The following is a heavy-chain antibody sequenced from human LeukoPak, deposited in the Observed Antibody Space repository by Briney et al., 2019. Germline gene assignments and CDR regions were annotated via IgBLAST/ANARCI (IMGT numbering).Heavy chain of an antibody. Sequence: GGSLRLSCAASGFTFSSYAMSWVRQAPGKGLEWVSAISGSGGSTFYADSVKGRFTISRDNSKNTLYLQMNSLRAEDTAVHYCAKDLWFGELLFLFDYWGQGTLVTVSS. J-gene: IGHJ4*02. CDR3: AKDLWFGELLFLFDY. CDR1: GFTFSSYA. CDR2: ISGSGGST. V-gene: IGHV3-23*01. D-gene: IGHD3-10*01.